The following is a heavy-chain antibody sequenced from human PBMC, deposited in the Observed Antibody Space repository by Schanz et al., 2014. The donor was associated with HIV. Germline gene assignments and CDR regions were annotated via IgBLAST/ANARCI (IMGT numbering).Heavy chain of an antibody. Sequence: QVHLEQSGAEVKKPGASVKVSCKASGYTFTRYDINWVRQATGQGLEWMGWMNPNSGNTGYAQKFQGRVSMTADTSTSTVYMELRSLRSEDTAVYYCARDLGGDFWSSQGGLDPRGQGTLVTVSS. CDR2: MNPNSGNT. CDR3: ARDLGGDFWSSQGGLDP. D-gene: IGHD3-3*01. J-gene: IGHJ5*02. CDR1: GYTFTRYD. V-gene: IGHV1-8*01.